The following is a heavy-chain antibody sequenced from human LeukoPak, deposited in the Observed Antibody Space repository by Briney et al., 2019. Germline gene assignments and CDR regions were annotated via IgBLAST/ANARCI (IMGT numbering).Heavy chain of an antibody. V-gene: IGHV3-30*18. D-gene: IGHD6-19*01. CDR2: ISYDGRNK. J-gene: IGHJ4*02. CDR3: ANKGSSGWRFDY. Sequence: GRSLRLSCAASGFTFSSYGIHWVRQAPGKGLEWVAVISYDGRNKYYADSVKGRFTISRDNSKNTLYLQMNSLRAEDTALYYCANKGSSGWRFDYWGQGTLVTVSS. CDR1: GFTFSSYG.